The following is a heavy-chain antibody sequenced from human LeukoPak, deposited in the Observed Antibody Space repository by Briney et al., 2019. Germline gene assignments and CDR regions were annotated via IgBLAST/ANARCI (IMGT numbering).Heavy chain of an antibody. V-gene: IGHV4-34*01. CDR3: AREGLNSYGYVFPYYYYYYMDV. Sequence: SETLSLTCAVYGGSFSAYYWTWIRQPPGKGLEWIGEIHHSGSTNYNPSLKSRVTMSIDTSKNQFSLKVTSVTAADTAVYYCAREGLNSYGYVFPYYYYYYMDVWGKGTTVTVSS. J-gene: IGHJ6*03. CDR2: IHHSGST. D-gene: IGHD5-18*01. CDR1: GGSFSAYY.